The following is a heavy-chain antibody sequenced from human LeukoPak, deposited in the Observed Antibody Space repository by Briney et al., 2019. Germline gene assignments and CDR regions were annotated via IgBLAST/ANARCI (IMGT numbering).Heavy chain of an antibody. CDR1: VGSTCSHN. V-gene: IGHV4-59*11. D-gene: IGHD6-13*01. CDR2: IYYSGGT. J-gene: IGHJ5*02. CDR3: ARQGYSYSWYNSGRGNWFDP. Sequence: SGTLCLSCTVSVGSTCSHNWSCIREPPEGGLGCIAHIYYSGGTTHTTPLKSRVTISVDTSKNQFSLKLSYVTVAETAVYYCARQGYSYSWYNSGRGNWFDPWGQGTLVTVSS.